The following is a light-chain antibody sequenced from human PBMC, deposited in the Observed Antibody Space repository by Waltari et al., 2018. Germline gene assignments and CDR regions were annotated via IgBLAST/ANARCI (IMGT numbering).Light chain of an antibody. Sequence: DIVLTPSPGPLSLSPGDTATLSCRASQSVSSSYLAWYQQKPGQAPRLLIYGASSRATGIPDRFSGSGSGTDFTLTISRLEPEDFAVYYCQQYGSSPYTFGQGTKLEIK. CDR3: QQYGSSPYT. V-gene: IGKV3-20*01. CDR2: GAS. CDR1: QSVSSSY. J-gene: IGKJ2*01.